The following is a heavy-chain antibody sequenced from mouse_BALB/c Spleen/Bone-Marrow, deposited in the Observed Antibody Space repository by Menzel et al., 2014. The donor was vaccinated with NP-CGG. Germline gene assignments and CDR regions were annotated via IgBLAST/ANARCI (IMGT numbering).Heavy chain of an antibody. CDR2: IDPANGYT. V-gene: IGHV14-3*02. Sequence: EVQLQQSGAELVKPGASVKLSCTASGFNIKDTYMHWVKQRPERGLEWIGRIDPANGYTNYAPKFQGKATITADTSSNTAYLQLSSLTSEDTAVYYCASKKNYYAMDYWGQGTSVTVSS. CDR3: ASKKNYYAMDY. CDR1: GFNIKDTY. J-gene: IGHJ4*01.